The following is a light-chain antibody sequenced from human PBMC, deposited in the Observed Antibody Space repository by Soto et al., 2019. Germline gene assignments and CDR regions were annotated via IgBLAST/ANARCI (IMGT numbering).Light chain of an antibody. Sequence: QSVLTQPPSESGSPGQSVTISCTGTGSDVGAYNYVSWYQQHPGKAPKLMIYEVNKRPSGVPARFSGSKSGNTASLTVSGLQAEDEADYYCSSYAGSNTHVFGTVTKLTVL. J-gene: IGLJ1*01. CDR2: EVN. CDR3: SSYAGSNTHV. V-gene: IGLV2-8*01. CDR1: GSDVGAYNY.